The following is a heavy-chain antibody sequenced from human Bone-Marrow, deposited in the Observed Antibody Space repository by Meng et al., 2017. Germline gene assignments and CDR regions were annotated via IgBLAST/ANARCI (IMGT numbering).Heavy chain of an antibody. CDR2: MNPNSGNT. CDR3: ARDGPPSYYYDSSGIDY. V-gene: IGHV1-8*03. D-gene: IGHD3-22*01. CDR1: GYTFTSYD. J-gene: IGHJ4*02. Sequence: ASVKVSCKASGYTFTSYDINWVRQATGQGLEWMGWMNPNSGNTGYAQKFQGRVTITRNTSISTAYMELSRLRSDDTAVYYCARDGPPSYYYDSSGIDYWGQGTLVTVSS.